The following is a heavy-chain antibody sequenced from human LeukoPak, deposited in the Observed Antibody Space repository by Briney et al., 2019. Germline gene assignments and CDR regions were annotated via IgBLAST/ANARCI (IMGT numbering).Heavy chain of an antibody. CDR1: GGSISSYY. J-gene: IGHJ5*02. CDR3: ARTEAFCSDTSCSNWFDP. CDR2: IYYDGSS. Sequence: PSETLSLTCTVSGGSISSYYWSWIRQPPGKGLEWIGYIYYDGSSNYNPSLKSRVTMSVDKSKNQFSLKLSSVTAADTAVYYCARTEAFCSDTSCSNWFDPWGQGTLVTVSS. D-gene: IGHD2-2*01. V-gene: IGHV4-59*12.